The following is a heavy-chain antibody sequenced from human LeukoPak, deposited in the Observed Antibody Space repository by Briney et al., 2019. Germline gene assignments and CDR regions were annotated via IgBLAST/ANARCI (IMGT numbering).Heavy chain of an antibody. CDR2: IKQDGSEK. CDR3: ARRRDSGSLQHFDY. Sequence: GGSLRLSCAASGFTFSNYWMSWVRQAPGKGLEWVANIKQDGSEKYYVGSVKGRFTISRDNAKSSVYLQMNSLRAEDTAVYYCARRRDSGSLQHFDYWGQGTLVTVSS. J-gene: IGHJ4*02. D-gene: IGHD1-26*01. CDR1: GFTFSNYW. V-gene: IGHV3-7*03.